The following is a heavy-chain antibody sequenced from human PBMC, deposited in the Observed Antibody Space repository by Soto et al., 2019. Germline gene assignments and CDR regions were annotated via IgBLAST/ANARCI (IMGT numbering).Heavy chain of an antibody. Sequence: QITLKESGPPLVKPTQTLTLTCTFPGFSLTTRGVGVGWIRQPPGKALECLALIYWDDDKRYSPSLQSRLSITKDNSKNQVVLTMTNVDPVDTATYYCAHIPNYYQYDWFDPWGQGTLVSVSS. V-gene: IGHV2-5*02. CDR3: AHIPNYYQYDWFDP. CDR2: IYWDDDK. J-gene: IGHJ5*02. D-gene: IGHD3-16*01. CDR1: GFSLTTRGVG.